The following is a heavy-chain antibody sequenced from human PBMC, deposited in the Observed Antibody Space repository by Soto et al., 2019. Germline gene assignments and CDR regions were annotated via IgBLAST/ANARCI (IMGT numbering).Heavy chain of an antibody. D-gene: IGHD2-21*01. V-gene: IGHV3-21*01. CDR2: ISSSSSFR. CDR3: ARDPPLSVLVVVATDDF. CDR1: GFTFTKHN. J-gene: IGHJ4*02. Sequence: VGSLRLSCAASGFTFTKHNMNWVRQAPGKGLEWVSSISSSSSFRNYADSVKGRFSISRDNDKNLVYLQMDSPRAEDTAVYYCARDPPLSVLVVVATDDFWGQGTLVTVSS.